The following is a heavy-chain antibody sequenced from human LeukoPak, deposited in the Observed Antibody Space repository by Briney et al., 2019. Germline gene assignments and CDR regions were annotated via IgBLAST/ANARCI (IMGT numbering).Heavy chain of an antibody. Sequence: SETLSLTCTVSGGSISSGRYYRSWIRQPAEKGLEWIGRIYTSGSAKYNPSLKSRVTISADSSKNQFSLKLSSVTDADTAMYYCARDSYYYDSSGYSALDIWGQGTMVTVS. J-gene: IGHJ3*02. CDR3: ARDSYYYDSSGYSALDI. CDR2: IYTSGSA. D-gene: IGHD3-22*01. V-gene: IGHV4-61*02. CDR1: GGSISSGRYY.